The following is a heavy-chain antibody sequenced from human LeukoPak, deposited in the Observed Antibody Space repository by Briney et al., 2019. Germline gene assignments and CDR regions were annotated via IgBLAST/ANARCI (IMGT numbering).Heavy chain of an antibody. D-gene: IGHD3-22*01. J-gene: IGHJ4*02. Sequence: ASVKVSCKASGGTFSSYAISWVRQAPGQGLEWMGGIIPIFGTANYAQKFQGRVTITADESTSTAYMELSSLRSEDTAVYYCARDPPPPYYDSSGLPSAGDYWGQGTLVTVSS. V-gene: IGHV1-69*13. CDR1: GGTFSSYA. CDR3: ARDPPPPYYDSSGLPSAGDY. CDR2: IIPIFGTA.